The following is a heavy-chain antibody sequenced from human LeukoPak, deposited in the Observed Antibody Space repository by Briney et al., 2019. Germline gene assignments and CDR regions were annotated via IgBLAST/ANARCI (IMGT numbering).Heavy chain of an antibody. V-gene: IGHV1-46*03. Sequence: ASVKVSCKAAGYTFTNYYMQWVRQAPGQGLEWMGIINPRDGSTSYAQKFQGRVTVTRDTSTSTVYMELSSLRSEDTAVYYCARVYCSGGSCYESDFWGQGTLVTVSS. J-gene: IGHJ4*02. D-gene: IGHD2-15*01. CDR1: GYTFTNYY. CDR2: INPRDGST. CDR3: ARVYCSGGSCYESDF.